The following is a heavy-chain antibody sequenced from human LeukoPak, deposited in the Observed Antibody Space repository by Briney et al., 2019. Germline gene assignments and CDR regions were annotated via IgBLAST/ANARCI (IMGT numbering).Heavy chain of an antibody. D-gene: IGHD6-13*01. J-gene: IGHJ4*02. CDR2: INPNSGGT. Sequence: ASVKVSCKASGYTFTGYYMHWVRQAPGQGLEWMGWINPNSGGTNYAQKFQGRVTITRDTSISTAYMELSRLRSDDTAVYYCARAVSRLQQLVLDYWGQGTLVTVSS. V-gene: IGHV1-2*02. CDR1: GYTFTGYY. CDR3: ARAVSRLQQLVLDY.